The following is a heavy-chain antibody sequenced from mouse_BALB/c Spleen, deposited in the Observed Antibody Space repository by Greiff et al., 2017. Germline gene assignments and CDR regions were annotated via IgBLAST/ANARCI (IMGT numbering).Heavy chain of an antibody. J-gene: IGHJ3*01. CDR3: ARSDGNYPWFAY. CDR2: ISYSGST. D-gene: IGHD2-1*01. Sequence: EVKLQESGPGLVKPSQSLSLTCTVTGYSITSDYAWNWIRQFPGNKLEWMGYISYSGSTSYNPSLKSRISITRDTSKNQFFLQLNSVTTEDTATYYCARSDGNYPWFAYWGQGTLVTVSA. V-gene: IGHV3-2*02. CDR1: GYSITSDYA.